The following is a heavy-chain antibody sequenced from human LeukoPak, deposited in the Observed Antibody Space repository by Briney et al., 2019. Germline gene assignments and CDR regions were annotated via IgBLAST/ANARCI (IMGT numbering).Heavy chain of an antibody. CDR2: IYTSGST. Sequence: SETLSLTCTVSGGSISSYYWSWIRQPAGKGLGWIGRIYTSGSTNYNPSLKSRVTMSVDTSKNQFSLKLSSVTAADTAVYYCARDLGDYDFWSGYYNRADAFDIWGQGTMVTVSS. V-gene: IGHV4-4*07. J-gene: IGHJ3*02. CDR1: GGSISSYY. CDR3: ARDLGDYDFWSGYYNRADAFDI. D-gene: IGHD3-3*01.